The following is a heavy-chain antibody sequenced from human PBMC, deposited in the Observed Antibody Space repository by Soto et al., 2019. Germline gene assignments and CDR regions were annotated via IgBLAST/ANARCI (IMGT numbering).Heavy chain of an antibody. V-gene: IGHV3-33*01. CDR2: IWYDGSNK. CDR1: GFTFSSYG. D-gene: IGHD3-3*01. Sequence: GGSLRLSCAASGFTFSSYGMHWVRQAPGKGLEWVAVIWYDGSNKYYADPVKGRFTISRDNSKNTLYLQMNSLRAEDTAVYYCARESPFGVVIKGNPYYYGMDVWGQGTTVTVSS. CDR3: ARESPFGVVIKGNPYYYGMDV. J-gene: IGHJ6*02.